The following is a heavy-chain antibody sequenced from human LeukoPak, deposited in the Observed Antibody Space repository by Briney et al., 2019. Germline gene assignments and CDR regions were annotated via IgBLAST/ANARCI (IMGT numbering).Heavy chain of an antibody. D-gene: IGHD3-10*01. CDR3: ARSRWFGELSGNFFDS. V-gene: IGHV5-51*01. CDR2: IDPRDSDN. J-gene: IGHJ4*02. Sequence: GDSLKISCNGSGYTFTTFWIGWVRQMPGKGLEWMGVIDPRDSDNRYSPSFQGQVAISADKSINTAHLQWSSLKASDTAMYYCARSRWFGELSGNFFDSWGQGTLVTVST. CDR1: GYTFTTFW.